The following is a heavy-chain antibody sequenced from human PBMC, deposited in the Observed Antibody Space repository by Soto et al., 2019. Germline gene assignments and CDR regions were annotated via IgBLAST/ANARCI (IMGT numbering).Heavy chain of an antibody. CDR2: ISGSGGST. Sequence: EVQLLESGGGLVQPGGSLRLSCAASGFTFSSYAMSWVRQAPGKGLEWVSAISGSGGSTYYADSVKGRFTISRDNSKNTLYLQMNRLRAEDTAVYYCAIEIRYLDWLHVYWGQGTLVTVSS. CDR3: AIEIRYLDWLHVY. J-gene: IGHJ4*02. CDR1: GFTFSSYA. V-gene: IGHV3-23*01. D-gene: IGHD3-9*01.